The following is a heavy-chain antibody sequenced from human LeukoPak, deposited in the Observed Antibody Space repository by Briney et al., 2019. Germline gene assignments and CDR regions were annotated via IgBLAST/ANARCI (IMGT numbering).Heavy chain of an antibody. D-gene: IGHD2-2*02. CDR2: INPNSGGT. Sequence: ASVKVSCKASGYTFIGYYMHWVRQAPGQGLEWMGWINPNSGGTNYAQKFQGRVTMTRDTSISTAYMELSRLRSDDTAVYYCARVGYCSSTCCYIRFDYWGQGTLVTVSS. CDR3: ARVGYCSSTCCYIRFDY. V-gene: IGHV1-2*02. CDR1: GYTFIGYY. J-gene: IGHJ4*02.